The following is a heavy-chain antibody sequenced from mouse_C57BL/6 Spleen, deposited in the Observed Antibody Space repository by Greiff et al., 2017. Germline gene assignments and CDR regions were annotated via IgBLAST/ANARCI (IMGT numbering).Heavy chain of an antibody. D-gene: IGHD1-1*01. V-gene: IGHV1-80*01. Sequence: VQLQQSGAELVKPGASVKISCKASGYAFSSYWMNWVKQRPGKGLEWIGQIYPGDGDTNYNGKFKGKATLTADKSSSTAYMQLSSLTSEDSAVYFCARWAVVAGDYAMDYWGQGTSVTVSS. J-gene: IGHJ4*01. CDR2: IYPGDGDT. CDR3: ARWAVVAGDYAMDY. CDR1: GYAFSSYW.